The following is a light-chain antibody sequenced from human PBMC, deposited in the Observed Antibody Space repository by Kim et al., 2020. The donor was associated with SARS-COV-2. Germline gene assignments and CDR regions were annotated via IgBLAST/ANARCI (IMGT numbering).Light chain of an antibody. J-gene: IGLJ1*01. V-gene: IGLV3-19*01. CDR1: SLRSYY. CDR3: NSRDSSGNHHCV. CDR2: GKN. Sequence: SSELTQDPAVSVALGQTVRITCQGDSLRSYYASWYQQKPGQAPVLVIYGKNNRPSGIPDRFSGSSSGNTASLTITGAQAEDEADYYCNSRDSSGNHHCVF.